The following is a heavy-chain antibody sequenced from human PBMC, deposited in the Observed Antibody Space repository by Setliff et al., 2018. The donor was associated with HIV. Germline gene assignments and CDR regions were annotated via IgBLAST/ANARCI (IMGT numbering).Heavy chain of an antibody. D-gene: IGHD3-3*01. CDR3: TRRRRAPGTEGLEAH. CDR1: GYTFTNYW. CDR2: IHPSDFVT. J-gene: IGHJ4*02. V-gene: IGHV5-51*01. Sequence: PGESLKISCKASGYTFTNYWIGWVRQMPGQGLEWIGVIHPSDFVTRYGPSFQGQVSISADRSITTAYLQWSSLKASDTAIYYCTRRRRAPGTEGLEAHWGQGTLVTVSS.